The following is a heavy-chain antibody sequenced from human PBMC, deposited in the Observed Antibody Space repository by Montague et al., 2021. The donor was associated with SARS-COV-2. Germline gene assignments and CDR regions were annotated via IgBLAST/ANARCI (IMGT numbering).Heavy chain of an antibody. D-gene: IGHD3-10*01. V-gene: IGHV4-39*02. J-gene: IGHJ5*02. CDR2: NSYSGSN. CDR3: ARLWDFYGSGSYQNSWFDP. CDR1: AGSISTNSYY. Sequence: SETLSLTCTVSAGSISTNSYYWAWLRQPPGKGLEGIGSNSYSGSNYFNPSIESRLTMAVDTSKNHFSLKLSSVTAADTAVYYGARLWDFYGSGSYQNSWFDPWGQGTRVTVSS.